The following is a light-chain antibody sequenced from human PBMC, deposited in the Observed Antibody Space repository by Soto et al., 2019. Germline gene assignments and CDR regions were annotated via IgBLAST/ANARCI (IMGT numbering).Light chain of an antibody. CDR1: RSDVGGYNF. Sequence: QSALAQPASVSGSPGQSITVSCTGTRSDVGGYNFVSWYQQHPGKAPKLLIFEVTNRPSGVSDRFSGSKSGNTASLTISGLQAEDEADYYCGSYTRSSTYVFGSGTKVT. V-gene: IGLV2-14*01. CDR2: EVT. CDR3: GSYTRSSTYV. J-gene: IGLJ1*01.